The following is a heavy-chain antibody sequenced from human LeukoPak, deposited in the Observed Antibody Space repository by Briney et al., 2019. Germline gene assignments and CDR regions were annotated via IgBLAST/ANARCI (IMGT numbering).Heavy chain of an antibody. J-gene: IGHJ4*02. CDR1: GGSISSYY. V-gene: IGHV4-59*08. Sequence: PSETLSLTCTVSGGSISSYYWSWIRQPPGKGLEWIGYIYYSGSTYYNPSLKSRVTISLNTSKNQFSLNLSSVTAADTAVYYCARDRSGYAYWGQGTLVTVSS. CDR2: IYYSGST. CDR3: ARDRSGYAY. D-gene: IGHD3-3*01.